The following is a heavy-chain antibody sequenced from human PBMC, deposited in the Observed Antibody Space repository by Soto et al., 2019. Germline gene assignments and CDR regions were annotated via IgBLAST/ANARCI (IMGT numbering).Heavy chain of an antibody. CDR3: ATYKSNWFYYGMDV. V-gene: IGHV3-21*06. CDR1: GFTFSSYT. Sequence: GGSLRLSCAASGFTFSSYTMNWVRQAPGKGLEWVPSINTPSSVINYADSVKGRFTISRDNAKNSLYLQMSSLRAEDTAVYYCATYKSNWFYYGMDVWGQGTTVTVSS. CDR2: INTPSSVI. J-gene: IGHJ6*02. D-gene: IGHD6-13*01.